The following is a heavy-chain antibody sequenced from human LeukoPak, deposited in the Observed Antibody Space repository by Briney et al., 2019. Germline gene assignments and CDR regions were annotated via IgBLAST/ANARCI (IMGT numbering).Heavy chain of an antibody. J-gene: IGHJ4*02. D-gene: IGHD4-17*01. CDR3: TTVTTSGEFDY. CDR1: GFTLSGSA. CDR2: IRSKANSYAT. V-gene: IGHV3-73*01. Sequence: GGSLRLSCAASGFTLSGSAMHWVRQASGKGLEWVGRIRSKANSYATAYAASVKGRFTISRNDSKNTAYLQMNSPKTEDTAVYYCTTVTTSGEFDYWGQGTLVTVSS.